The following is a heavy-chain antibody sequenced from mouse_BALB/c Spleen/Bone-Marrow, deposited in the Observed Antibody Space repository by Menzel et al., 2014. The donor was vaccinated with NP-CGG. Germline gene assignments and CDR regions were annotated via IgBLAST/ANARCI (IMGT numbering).Heavy chain of an antibody. CDR3: ARDYDYDPAWFAY. V-gene: IGHV5-4*02. J-gene: IGHJ3*01. CDR1: GFTFSDYY. Sequence: DVMLVESGGGLVKPGGSLKLSCAASGFTFSDYYMYWVRQTPEKRLEWVATISDGGSYTYYPDSVKGRFTISRDNAKNNLYLQMSSLKSEDTAMYYCARDYDYDPAWFAYWGQVTLVTVSA. D-gene: IGHD2-4*01. CDR2: ISDGGSYT.